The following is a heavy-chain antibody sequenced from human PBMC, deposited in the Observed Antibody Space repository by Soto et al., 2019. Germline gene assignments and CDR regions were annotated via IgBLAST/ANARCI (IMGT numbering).Heavy chain of an antibody. Sequence: GGSLRLSCAAPGFTFSSYEMNWVRQAPGKGLEWVSYISSSGSTIYYADSVKGRFTISRDNAKNSLYLQMNSLRAEDTAVYYCARGRDSGSYVDYWGQGTLVTVSS. CDR3: ARGRDSGSYVDY. CDR1: GFTFSSYE. J-gene: IGHJ4*02. D-gene: IGHD1-26*01. CDR2: ISSSGSTI. V-gene: IGHV3-48*03.